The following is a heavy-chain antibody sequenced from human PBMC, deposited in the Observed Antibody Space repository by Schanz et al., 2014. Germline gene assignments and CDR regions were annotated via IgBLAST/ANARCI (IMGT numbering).Heavy chain of an antibody. CDR2: IYHSGST. D-gene: IGHD4-17*01. J-gene: IGHJ5*01. CDR3: ARSPGDFPGWFDS. CDR1: GGSISSVGSS. V-gene: IGHV4-30-2*01. Sequence: QLQLQESGSGLVKPSQTLSLTCGVSGGSISSVGSSWNWIRLPPGKGLEWIGYIYHSGSTYYNPSLKSRVTISVDRSKNQFSRILNAVTAADTAVYYCARSPGDFPGWFDSWGQGTLVTVSS.